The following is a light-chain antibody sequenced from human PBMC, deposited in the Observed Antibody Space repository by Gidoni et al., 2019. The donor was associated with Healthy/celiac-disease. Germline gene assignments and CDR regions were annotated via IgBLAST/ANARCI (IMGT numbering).Light chain of an antibody. J-gene: IGKJ4*01. Sequence: DIQMTQSPSSLSASVGDRVTITCRESQSISSYLNWYQQKPGKAPKLLIYAASSLQSVVPSRFSCSGSGTDFTLTIRSLQPDDFATYYCQQSYSTLLTFGGGTKVEIK. CDR3: QQSYSTLLT. V-gene: IGKV1-39*01. CDR1: QSISSY. CDR2: AAS.